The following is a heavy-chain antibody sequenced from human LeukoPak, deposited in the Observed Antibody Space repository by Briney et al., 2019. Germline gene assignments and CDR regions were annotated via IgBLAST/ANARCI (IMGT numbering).Heavy chain of an antibody. CDR2: IYTSGST. V-gene: IGHV4-4*07. Sequence: PETLSLTCTVSGGSISSYYWSWIRQPAGKGLEWIGRIYTSGSTNYNPSLKSRVTMSVDTSKNQFSLKLSSVTAADTAVYYCAREYSGYDYLYYYYYMDVWGKGTTVTISS. J-gene: IGHJ6*03. D-gene: IGHD5-12*01. CDR1: GGSISSYY. CDR3: AREYSGYDYLYYYYYMDV.